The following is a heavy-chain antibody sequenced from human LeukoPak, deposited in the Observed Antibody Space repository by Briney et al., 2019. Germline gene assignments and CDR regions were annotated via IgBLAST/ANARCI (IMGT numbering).Heavy chain of an antibody. D-gene: IGHD4-17*01. CDR2: ISGSGGST. CDR3: AKDPDYAGHYYYYYGMVV. CDR1: GFTFSSYA. V-gene: IGHV3-23*01. J-gene: IGHJ6*02. Sequence: GGSLRLSCAASGFTFSSYAMSWVRQAPGKGLEWVSAISGSGGSTYYADSVKGRFTISRDNSKNTLYLQMNSLRAEDTAVYYCAKDPDYAGHYYYYYGMVVWGQGTTVTVSS.